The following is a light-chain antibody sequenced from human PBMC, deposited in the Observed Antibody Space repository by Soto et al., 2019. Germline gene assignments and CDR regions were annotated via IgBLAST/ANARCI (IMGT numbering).Light chain of an antibody. CDR1: QSVASSY. V-gene: IGKV3-20*01. CDR2: GAS. CDR3: QQYGSSYT. Sequence: EIVLTQSPGTLSLSPGERVTLSCRASQSVASSYLAWCQQKPGQAPRLLTYGASSRATGIPDRFSGSGSGTDFTLTISRLEPEDFAVYYCQQYGSSYTFGQGTKLEIK. J-gene: IGKJ2*01.